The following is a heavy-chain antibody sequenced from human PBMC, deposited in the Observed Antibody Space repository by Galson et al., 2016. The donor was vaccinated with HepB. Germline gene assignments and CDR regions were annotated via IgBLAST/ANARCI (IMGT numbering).Heavy chain of an antibody. D-gene: IGHD3-10*01. Sequence: SLRLSCATSGFTFADYTWSWFRQAPGKGLEWVALIRGTTYGQTPNYAASVEGRFTVSRDDSQGIAYLAMGSLKTEDTGVYYCTFVTIFRGAPRNFYYSGMDVWGRGTTVTVSS. CDR2: IRGTTYGQTP. CDR1: GFTFADYT. V-gene: IGHV3-49*03. J-gene: IGHJ6*02. CDR3: TFVTIFRGAPRNFYYSGMDV.